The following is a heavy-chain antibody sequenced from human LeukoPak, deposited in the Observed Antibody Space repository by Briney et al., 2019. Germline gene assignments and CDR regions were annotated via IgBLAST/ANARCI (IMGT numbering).Heavy chain of an antibody. CDR1: GFTFSSYW. J-gene: IGHJ3*02. CDR3: ARGNPYGSGSPDDAFDI. CDR2: IKQDGSEK. Sequence: PGGSLRLSCAASGFTFSSYWMSWVRQAPGKGLEWVASIKQDGSEKYYVDSVKGRFTISRDNAKNSLYLQMNSLRAEDTAVYYCARGNPYGSGSPDDAFDIWGQGTMVTVSS. V-gene: IGHV3-7*01. D-gene: IGHD3-10*01.